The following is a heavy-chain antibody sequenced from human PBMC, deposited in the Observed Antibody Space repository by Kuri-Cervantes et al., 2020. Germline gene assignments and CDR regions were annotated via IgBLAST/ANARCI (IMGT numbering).Heavy chain of an antibody. Sequence: SETLSLTCTVSGGSISNYYWSWIRQSPGKGLYWIGYIDYSGSTNYNPSLKSRVTISFDTSKNQFSLRLSSVTAADTAMYYCAREGSAYCSTTSCYEMFDYWGQATLVTVSS. CDR2: IDYSGST. D-gene: IGHD2-2*01. J-gene: IGHJ4*02. CDR1: GGSISNYY. CDR3: AREGSAYCSTTSCYEMFDY. V-gene: IGHV4-59*12.